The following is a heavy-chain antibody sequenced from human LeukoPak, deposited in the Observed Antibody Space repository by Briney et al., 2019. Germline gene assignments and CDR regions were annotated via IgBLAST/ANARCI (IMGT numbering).Heavy chain of an antibody. J-gene: IGHJ6*02. CDR1: GFTFSSYA. Sequence: PGGSLRLSCAASGFTFSSYAMSWVRQAPGKGLEWVSAISGSGGSTYYADSVKGRFTISRDNSKNTLYLQMNSLRAEDTAVYYCANSKTGYLGYYYYGMDVWGQGTTVTVSS. CDR2: ISGSGGST. CDR3: ANSKTGYLGYYYYGMDV. V-gene: IGHV3-23*01. D-gene: IGHD3-9*01.